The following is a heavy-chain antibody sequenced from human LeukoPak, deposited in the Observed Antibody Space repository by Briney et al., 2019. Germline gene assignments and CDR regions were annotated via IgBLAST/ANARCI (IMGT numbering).Heavy chain of an antibody. Sequence: GRSLRLSCAASGFTFSRYGMHWVRQAPGKGLEWVAVIWYDGSNKYYADSVKGRFTISRDNSKNTLYLQMNSLRAEDTAVYYCARNIVGATNDAFDIWGQGTMVTVSS. CDR1: GFTFSRYG. V-gene: IGHV3-33*01. J-gene: IGHJ3*02. D-gene: IGHD1-26*01. CDR3: ARNIVGATNDAFDI. CDR2: IWYDGSNK.